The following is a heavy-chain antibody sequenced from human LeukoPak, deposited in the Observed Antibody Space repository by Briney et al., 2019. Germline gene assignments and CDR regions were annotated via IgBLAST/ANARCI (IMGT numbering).Heavy chain of an antibody. V-gene: IGHV1-46*01. Sequence: ASVKVSCKASGYTFTSYGISWVRQAPGQGLEWMGIINPSGGSTSYAQKFQGRVTMTRDTSTSTVYMELSSLRSEDTAVYYCARSIVVVPAAISPPGYYGMDVWGQGTTVTVSS. D-gene: IGHD2-2*02. J-gene: IGHJ6*02. CDR2: INPSGGST. CDR1: GYTFTSYG. CDR3: ARSIVVVPAAISPPGYYGMDV.